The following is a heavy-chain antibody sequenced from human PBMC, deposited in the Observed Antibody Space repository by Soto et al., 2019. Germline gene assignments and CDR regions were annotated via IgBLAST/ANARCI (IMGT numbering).Heavy chain of an antibody. CDR1: GFTFSNAW. CDR3: TTDYYALGLGELSPLPFDI. D-gene: IGHD3-16*02. J-gene: IGHJ3*02. CDR2: IKSKTDGGTT. Sequence: GGSLRLSCAASGFTFSNAWMNWVRQAPGKGLEWVGRIKSKTDGGTTDYAAPVKGRFTISRDDSKNTLYLQMNSLKTEDTAVYYCTTDYYALGLGELSPLPFDIWGQGTMVTVSS. V-gene: IGHV3-15*07.